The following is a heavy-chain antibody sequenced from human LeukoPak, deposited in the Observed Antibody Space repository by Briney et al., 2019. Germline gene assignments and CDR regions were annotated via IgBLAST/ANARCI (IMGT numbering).Heavy chain of an antibody. V-gene: IGHV4-30-2*01. CDR2: IYHSGST. CDR3: ARGLGILTRRYAFDI. D-gene: IGHD3-9*01. CDR1: GGSISSGGYS. Sequence: PSQTLSLTCAVSGGSISSGGYSWSWIRQPPGKGLEWIGYIYHSGSTYYNPSLKSRVTISVDRSKNQFSLKLSSVTAADTAVYYSARGLGILTRRYAFDIWGQGTMVTVSS. J-gene: IGHJ3*02.